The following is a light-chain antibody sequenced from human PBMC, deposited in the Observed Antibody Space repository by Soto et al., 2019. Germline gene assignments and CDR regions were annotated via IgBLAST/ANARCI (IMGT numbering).Light chain of an antibody. CDR2: GNS. J-gene: IGLJ1*01. CDR3: QSYDNSLCVYV. V-gene: IGLV1-40*01. Sequence: QSVLTQPPSVSGAPGQRVTSSCTGSSSNIGAHYDVHWYQQLPGTAPKLLIYGNSNRPSGVPDRFSGSKSGTSASLAITGLQAEDEADYYCQSYDNSLCVYVFGTGTKVTVL. CDR1: SSNIGAHYD.